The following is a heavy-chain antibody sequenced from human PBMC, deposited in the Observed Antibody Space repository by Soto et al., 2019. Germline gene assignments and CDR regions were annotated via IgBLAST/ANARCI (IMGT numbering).Heavy chain of an antibody. J-gene: IGHJ4*02. V-gene: IGHV1-18*01. CDR1: GYGFTTYG. CDR2: ISAHNGNT. Sequence: QVHLVQSGAEVKKPAASVKVSCKGSGYGFTTYGITWVRQAPGQGLEWMAWISAHNGNTNYAQKPQGRVTVTRDTSTSTAYMELRSLRSDDTAVYYCARGRYGDYWGQGALVTVSS. CDR3: ARGRYGDY. D-gene: IGHD1-1*01.